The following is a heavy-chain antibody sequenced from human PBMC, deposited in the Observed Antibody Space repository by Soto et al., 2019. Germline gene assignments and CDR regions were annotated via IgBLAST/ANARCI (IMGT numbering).Heavy chain of an antibody. CDR3: ARHSYYYDSSGYYSNWFDP. CDR1: GYSFTSYW. V-gene: IGHV5-10-1*01. D-gene: IGHD3-22*01. J-gene: IGHJ5*02. CDR2: IDPSDSYT. Sequence: PGESLKISCKGSGYSFTSYWISWVRQMPGKGLEWMGRIDPSDSYTNYSPSFQGHVTISADKSISTAYLQWSSLKASDTAMYYCARHSYYYDSSGYYSNWFDPWGQGTLVTVSS.